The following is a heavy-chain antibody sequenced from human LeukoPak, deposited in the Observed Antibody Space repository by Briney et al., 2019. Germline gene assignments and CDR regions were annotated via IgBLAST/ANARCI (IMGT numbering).Heavy chain of an antibody. J-gene: IGHJ6*03. CDR2: IYTSGST. D-gene: IGHD1-26*01. CDR3: ARALYRGRYYYYYYMDV. Sequence: SETLSLTCTVSGGSISSYYWIWIRQPPGKGLEWIGYIYTSGSTNYNPSLKSRVTISVDTSKNQFSLKLSSVTAADTAVYYCARALYRGRYYYYYYMDVWGKGTTVTVSS. CDR1: GGSISSYY. V-gene: IGHV4-4*09.